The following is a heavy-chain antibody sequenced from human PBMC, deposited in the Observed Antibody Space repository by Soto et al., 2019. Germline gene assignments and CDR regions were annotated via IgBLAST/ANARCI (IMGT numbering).Heavy chain of an antibody. V-gene: IGHV3-30*04. CDR1: GFTFRIYA. CDR2: KPCDGGNE. J-gene: IGHJ6*02. CDR3: VRGEREDIAVVIGARAGENGVYV. D-gene: IGHD2-15*01. Sequence: PGGSLRLSCAVSGFTFRIYAMHCVRQAPGKGLECVAFKPCDGGNEFSRVTMKGRFTISRDNAKNTLYLKINSLRYEDTAVYYCVRGEREDIAVVIGARAGENGVYVRGRETTVPASS.